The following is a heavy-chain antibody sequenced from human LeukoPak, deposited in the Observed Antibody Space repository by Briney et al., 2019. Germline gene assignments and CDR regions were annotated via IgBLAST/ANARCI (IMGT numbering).Heavy chain of an antibody. J-gene: IGHJ4*02. CDR3: ASLSLWWPDY. V-gene: IGHV3-7*01. Sequence: GGFLRLSCAVSGFTLSNFWMAWVRQAPGKGLEWVANIKQDGSEKYYADSVKGRFTISRDNAKNSLYLQMNSLRAEDTAVYYCASLSLWWPDYWGQGTLVTVSS. CDR2: IKQDGSEK. D-gene: IGHD2-8*01. CDR1: GFTLSNFW.